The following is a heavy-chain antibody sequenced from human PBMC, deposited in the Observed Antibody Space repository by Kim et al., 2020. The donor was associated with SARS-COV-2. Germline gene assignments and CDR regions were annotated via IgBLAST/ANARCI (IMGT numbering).Heavy chain of an antibody. CDR1: GDSVSSDSAA. CDR3: ARDHQYSIDY. D-gene: IGHD5-12*01. V-gene: IGHV6-1*01. Sequence: SQTLSLTCVISGDSVSSDSAAWNWLRQSPSRGLEWLGRTYYRSKWYYDYADSVKSRITINPGTSKNQFSLQLKSVTPEDTAMYYCARDHQYSIDYWGQGTLVTVSS. J-gene: IGHJ4*02. CDR2: TYYRSKWYY.